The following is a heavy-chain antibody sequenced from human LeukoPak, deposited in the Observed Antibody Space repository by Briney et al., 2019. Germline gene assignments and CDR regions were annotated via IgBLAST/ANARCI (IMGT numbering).Heavy chain of an antibody. CDR3: ARDMYPSVAGKYYYYYGMDV. V-gene: IGHV3-30*04. D-gene: IGHD6-19*01. CDR2: ISYDGSNK. Sequence: GGSLRLSCAASEFTFSSYAMHWVRQAPGKGLEWVAVISYDGSNKYYADSVKGRFTISRDNSKNTLYLQMNSLRAEDTAVYYCARDMYPSVAGKYYYYYGMDVWGQGTTVTVSS. CDR1: EFTFSSYA. J-gene: IGHJ6*02.